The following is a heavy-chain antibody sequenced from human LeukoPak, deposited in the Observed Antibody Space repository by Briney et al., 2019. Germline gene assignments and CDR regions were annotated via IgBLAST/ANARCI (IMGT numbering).Heavy chain of an antibody. J-gene: IGHJ6*02. D-gene: IGHD3-10*01. V-gene: IGHV4-4*02. CDR3: ARIGAGMSAVGYYYGMDV. CDR1: GGSLDSTNY. Sequence: SGTLSLTCAVSGGSLDSTNYWSWVRQAPRKGLEWIGEIAHDGTRDYNPSLKSRVTISVDTSKTQISLKLSSVTAADTAVYYCARIGAGMSAVGYYYGMDVWGQGTTVTVSS. CDR2: IAHDGTR.